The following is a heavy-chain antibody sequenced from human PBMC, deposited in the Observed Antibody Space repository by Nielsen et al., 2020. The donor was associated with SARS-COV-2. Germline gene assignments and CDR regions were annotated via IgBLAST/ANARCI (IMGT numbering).Heavy chain of an antibody. D-gene: IGHD6-13*01. CDR1: GYTFISYG. CDR2: INAGNGNT. V-gene: IGHV1-3*01. Sequence: ASVKVSCKASGYTFISYGISWVRQAPGQRLEWMGWINAGNGNTKYSQKFQGRVTITRDTSASTAYMELSSLRSEDTAVYYCARDRLVAAAGRETQYNWFDPWGQGTLVTVSS. J-gene: IGHJ5*02. CDR3: ARDRLVAAAGRETQYNWFDP.